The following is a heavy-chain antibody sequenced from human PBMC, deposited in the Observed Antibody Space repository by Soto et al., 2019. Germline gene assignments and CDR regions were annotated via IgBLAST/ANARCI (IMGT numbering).Heavy chain of an antibody. CDR3: ARRPDAFDI. CDR2: ISGDGLST. J-gene: IGHJ3*02. V-gene: IGHV3-23*01. Sequence: GGSLRLSCAGSGSTFTDFTMTWVRQAPGKGLEWVSAISGDGLSTYYAGSVKGRFTISRDNSKTTLYLQMNSLRAEDPAVYYCARRPDAFDIWGRGTMVTVSS. CDR1: GSTFTDFT.